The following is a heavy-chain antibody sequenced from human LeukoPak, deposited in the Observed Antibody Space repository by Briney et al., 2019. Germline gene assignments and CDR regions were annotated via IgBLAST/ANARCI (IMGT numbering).Heavy chain of an antibody. Sequence: GASVKVSCKASGGTFSSYTISWVRQAPGQGLEWMGRIIPILGIANYAQKFQGRVMITADKSTSTAYMELSSLRSEDTAVYYCARDPSPLPYTNWFDPWGQGTLVTVSS. V-gene: IGHV1-69*04. D-gene: IGHD3-9*01. CDR3: ARDPSPLPYTNWFDP. J-gene: IGHJ5*02. CDR1: GGTFSSYT. CDR2: IIPILGIA.